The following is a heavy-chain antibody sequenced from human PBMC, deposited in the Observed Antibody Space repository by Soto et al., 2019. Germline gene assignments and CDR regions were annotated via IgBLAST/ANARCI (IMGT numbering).Heavy chain of an antibody. CDR1: GFTFSNYA. CDR3: ANRDY. Sequence: EVQLLESGGGLVQPGGSLRLSCAASGFTFSNYAMSWVRQARGKGLEWVSATSGSGTSTYYADSVKGRFTISRDNSKNTLYLQMNSLRTEDTAVCYCANRDYWGQGTLVTVSS. J-gene: IGHJ4*02. CDR2: TSGSGTST. V-gene: IGHV3-23*01.